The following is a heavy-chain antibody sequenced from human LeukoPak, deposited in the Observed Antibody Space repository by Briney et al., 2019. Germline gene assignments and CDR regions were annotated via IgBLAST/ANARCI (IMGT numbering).Heavy chain of an antibody. J-gene: IGHJ6*02. V-gene: IGHV3-66*01. CDR3: ARGSCSSSSCYERLNGLDV. D-gene: IGHD2-2*01. CDR2: IYSGGST. CDR1: GFTVSSNY. Sequence: PGGSLRLSCAASGFTVSSNYMSWVRQAPGKGLEWVSVIYSGGSTYYADSVKGRFTISRDNSKNTLYLQMNSLRAGDTALYYCARGSCSSSSCYERLNGLDVWGQGTTVTVSS.